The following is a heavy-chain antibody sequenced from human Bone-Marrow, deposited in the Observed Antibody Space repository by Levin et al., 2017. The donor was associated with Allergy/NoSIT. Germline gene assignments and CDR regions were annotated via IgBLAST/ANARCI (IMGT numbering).Heavy chain of an antibody. D-gene: IGHD3-3*01. CDR3: ARGANQGQLLSRKHYYDFWSGADV. CDR2: ISSSSSYI. J-gene: IGHJ6*04. CDR1: GFTFSSYS. V-gene: IGHV3-21*01. Sequence: KPGGSLRLSCAASGFTFSSYSMNWVRQAPGKGLEWVSSISSSSSYIYYADSVKGRFTISRDNAKNSLYLQMNSLRAEDTAVYYCARGANQGQLLSRKHYYDFWSGADVWGKGTTVTVSS.